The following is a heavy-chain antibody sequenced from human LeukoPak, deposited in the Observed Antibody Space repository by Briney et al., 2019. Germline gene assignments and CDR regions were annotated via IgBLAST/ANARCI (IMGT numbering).Heavy chain of an antibody. CDR2: IYHSGST. J-gene: IGHJ5*02. CDR1: GYSISSGYY. D-gene: IGHD2-15*01. CDR3: ARHLRDIVVVVAATIRGWFDP. V-gene: IGHV4-38-2*01. Sequence: SETLSLTCAVSGYSISSGYYWGWIRQPPGKGLEWIGSIYHSGSTSYNPSLKSRVTISVDTSKNQFSLKLSSVTAADTAVYYCARHLRDIVVVVAATIRGWFDPWGQGTLVTVSS.